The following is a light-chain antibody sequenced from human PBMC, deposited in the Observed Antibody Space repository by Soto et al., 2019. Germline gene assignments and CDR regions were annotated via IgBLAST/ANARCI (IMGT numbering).Light chain of an antibody. CDR1: SSDVGAYYS. CDR2: GVT. J-gene: IGLJ2*01. CDR3: SSYTSGSTVV. Sequence: QSALTQPASVSGSPGQSITISCTGTSSDVGAYYSVSWYQHHPGKAPKLIIYGVTNRPSGVSNRFSGSKSGNTASLTISGLQAEDEADYHCSSYTSGSTVVFGGGTKLTVL. V-gene: IGLV2-14*01.